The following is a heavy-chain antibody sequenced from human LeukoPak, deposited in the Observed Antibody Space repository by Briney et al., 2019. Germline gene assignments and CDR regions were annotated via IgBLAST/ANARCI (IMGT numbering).Heavy chain of an antibody. CDR1: GGSISSYY. Sequence: SETLSLTCTVSGGSISSYYWSWIRQPPGKGLEWIGYIYYSGSTNYNPSLKSRVTISVDTSKNQFSLKLSSVTAADTAVYYCATLVRGVLDYWGQRTLVTVSS. CDR2: IYYSGST. D-gene: IGHD3-10*01. V-gene: IGHV4-59*01. J-gene: IGHJ4*02. CDR3: ATLVRGVLDY.